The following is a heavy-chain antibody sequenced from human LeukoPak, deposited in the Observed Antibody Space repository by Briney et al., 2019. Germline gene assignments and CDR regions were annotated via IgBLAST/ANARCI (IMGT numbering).Heavy chain of an antibody. CDR3: AKTYGSGSYSYYYYGMDV. CDR2: INSDGSST. Sequence: GGSLRLSCAASGFTFSSYWMHWVRQAPGKGLVWVSRINSDGSSTSYADSVEGRFTISRDNSKNTLYLQMNSLRAEDTAVYYCAKTYGSGSYSYYYYGMDVWGQGTTVTVSS. CDR1: GFTFSSYW. V-gene: IGHV3-74*01. J-gene: IGHJ6*02. D-gene: IGHD3-10*01.